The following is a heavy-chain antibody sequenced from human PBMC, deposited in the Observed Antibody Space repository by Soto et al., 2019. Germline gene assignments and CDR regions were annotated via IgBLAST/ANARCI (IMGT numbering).Heavy chain of an antibody. J-gene: IGHJ4*02. CDR3: AKDPYFDY. Sequence: PGGSLRLSCAASGFTFSSYGMHRVRQAPGKGLEWVAVISYDGSNKYYADSVKGRFTISRDNSKNTLYLQMTSLRAEDTAVYYCAKDPYFDYWGQGTLVTVSS. CDR1: GFTFSSYG. V-gene: IGHV3-30*18. CDR2: ISYDGSNK.